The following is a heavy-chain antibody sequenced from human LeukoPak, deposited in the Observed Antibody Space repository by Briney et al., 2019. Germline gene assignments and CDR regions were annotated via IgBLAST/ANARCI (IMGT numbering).Heavy chain of an antibody. V-gene: IGHV4-39*07. CDR1: GASISSSNYY. CDR3: AREERRWLQEVDYFDY. D-gene: IGHD5-24*01. Sequence: SETLSLTCAVSGASISSSNYYWGWVRQSPGKGLEWIGNIYSSGNTYYNASLKSRVTISVDTSKNQFSLKLSSVTAADTAVYYCAREERRWLQEVDYFDYWGQGTLVTVSS. CDR2: IYSSGNT. J-gene: IGHJ4*02.